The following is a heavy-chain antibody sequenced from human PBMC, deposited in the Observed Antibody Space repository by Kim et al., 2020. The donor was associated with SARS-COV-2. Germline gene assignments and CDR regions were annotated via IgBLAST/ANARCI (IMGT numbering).Heavy chain of an antibody. CDR3: ARDHLPRTLWFGRDYYYMDV. D-gene: IGHD3-10*01. CDR1: GFTFSSYS. V-gene: IGHV3-21*01. CDR2: ISSSSSYI. Sequence: GGSLRLSCAASGFTFSSYSMNWVRQAPGKGLEWVSSISSSSSYIYYADSVKGRFTISRDNAKNSLYLQMNSLRAEDTAVYYCARDHLPRTLWFGRDYYYMDVWGKGTTVTVSS. J-gene: IGHJ6*03.